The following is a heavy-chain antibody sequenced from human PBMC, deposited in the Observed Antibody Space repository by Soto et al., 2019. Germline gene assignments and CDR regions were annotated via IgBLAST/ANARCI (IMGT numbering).Heavy chain of an antibody. V-gene: IGHV3-23*01. D-gene: IGHD3-16*02. J-gene: IGHJ4*02. CDR3: AKDRVITFGGVIVRGPFDY. CDR2: ISGSGGST. Sequence: GGSLRLSCAASGFTFSSYAMSWVRQAPGKGLEWVSAISGSGGSTYYADSVKGRFTISRDNSKNTLYLQMNSLRAEDTAVYYCAKDRVITFGGVIVRGPFDYWGQGTLVTVSS. CDR1: GFTFSSYA.